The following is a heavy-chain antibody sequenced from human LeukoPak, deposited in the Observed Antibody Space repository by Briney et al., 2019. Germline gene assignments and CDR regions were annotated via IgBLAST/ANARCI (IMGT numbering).Heavy chain of an antibody. CDR1: GFTFSSYS. CDR2: ISSSSSTI. J-gene: IGHJ5*02. V-gene: IGHV3-48*04. CDR3: ARDRWGIAVAGFHWFHP. D-gene: IGHD6-19*01. Sequence: GGSLRLSCAASGFTFSSYSMNWVRQAPGKGLEWVSYISSSSSTIYYADSVKGRFTISRDNAKNSLYLQMNSLRAEDTAVYYCARDRWGIAVAGFHWFHPWGQGTLVTVSS.